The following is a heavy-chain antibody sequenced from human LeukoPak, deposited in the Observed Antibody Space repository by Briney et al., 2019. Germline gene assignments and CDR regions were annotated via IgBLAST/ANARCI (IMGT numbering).Heavy chain of an antibody. J-gene: IGHJ4*02. Sequence: SETLSLTCTVSGGSISSYYWSWIRQPPGKGLEWIGYIYYSGSTYYNPSLKSRVTISVDTSKNQFSLKLSSVTAADTAVYYCARDTYSGYDLHYWGQGTLVTVSS. CDR2: IYYSGST. D-gene: IGHD5-12*01. V-gene: IGHV4-59*06. CDR1: GGSISSYY. CDR3: ARDTYSGYDLHY.